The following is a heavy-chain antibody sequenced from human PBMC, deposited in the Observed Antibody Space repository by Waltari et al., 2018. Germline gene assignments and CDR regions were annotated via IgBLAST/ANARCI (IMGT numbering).Heavy chain of an antibody. V-gene: IGHV1-69*10. CDR3: ARDQGQRFPWQQLSKHTYWYFDL. J-gene: IGHJ2*01. CDR2: IIPFVGSS. CDR1: GGTFSSYA. D-gene: IGHD6-13*01. Sequence: QVQLVQSGAEVKKHGSSVKVSCKASGGTFSSYAISWVRQAPGQGLEWMGGIIPFVGSSNYSQNFHGSVKSTADKATSTAYMELSSLRSEDTAVYYCARDQGQRFPWQQLSKHTYWYFDLWGRGTLVTGSS.